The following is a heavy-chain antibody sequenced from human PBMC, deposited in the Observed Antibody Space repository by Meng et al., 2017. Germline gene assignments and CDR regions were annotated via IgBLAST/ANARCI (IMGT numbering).Heavy chain of an antibody. CDR1: GYTFTNNY. J-gene: IGHJ3*02. Sequence: HVEVVRSGVEVKKPGDSVKVSCKASGYTFTNNYMHWVRQAPGQGLEWMGIINPSGGSASYAQKFQGRVTMTRDTSTSTVYMELRSLRSEDTALYYCARAAGYRGAFDIWGLGTMVTVSS. D-gene: IGHD5-12*01. CDR3: ARAAGYRGAFDI. V-gene: IGHV1-46*01. CDR2: INPSGGSA.